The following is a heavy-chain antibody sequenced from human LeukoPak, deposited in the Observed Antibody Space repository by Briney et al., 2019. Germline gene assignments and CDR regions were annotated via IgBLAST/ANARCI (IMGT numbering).Heavy chain of an antibody. D-gene: IGHD1-26*01. Sequence: SETLSLTCAVYGGSFSGYYWSRIRQPPGKGLEWIGEINHSGSTNYNPSLKSRVTISVDPSKNQFSLKLSSVTAADTAVYYCARLVGATTLTDSFDYWGQGTLVTVSS. CDR2: INHSGST. V-gene: IGHV4-34*01. CDR3: ARLVGATTLTDSFDY. CDR1: GGSFSGYY. J-gene: IGHJ4*02.